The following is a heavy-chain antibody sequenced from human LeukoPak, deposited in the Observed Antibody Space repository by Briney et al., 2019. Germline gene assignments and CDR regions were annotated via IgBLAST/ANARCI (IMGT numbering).Heavy chain of an antibody. CDR3: ARGVIAARPSWFDP. V-gene: IGHV3-21*01. J-gene: IGHJ5*02. D-gene: IGHD6-6*01. Sequence: GGSLTLSCAASGFTFSSYSMNWVRQAPGKGLEWVSSISSSSSYIYYADSVKGRFTISRDNAKNSLYLQMNSLRAEDTAEYYCARGVIAARPSWFDPWGQGTLVTVSS. CDR2: ISSSSSYI. CDR1: GFTFSSYS.